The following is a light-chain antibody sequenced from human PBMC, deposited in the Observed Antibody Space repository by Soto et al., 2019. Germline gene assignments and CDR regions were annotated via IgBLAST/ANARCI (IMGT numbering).Light chain of an antibody. Sequence: EIVLTQSPATLSLSPGERATLSCRARQSVSSYFAWYQQKPGQAPRLLIYDASNRATGIPARFSGSGSGTDFTLTISSLEPEDFAVYYCQQRSNWPPYTFGQGTKLEIK. CDR3: QQRSNWPPYT. CDR2: DAS. V-gene: IGKV3-11*01. CDR1: QSVSSY. J-gene: IGKJ2*01.